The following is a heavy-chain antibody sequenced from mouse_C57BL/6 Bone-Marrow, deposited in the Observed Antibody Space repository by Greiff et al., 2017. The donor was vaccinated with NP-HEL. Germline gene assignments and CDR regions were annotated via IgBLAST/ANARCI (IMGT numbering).Heavy chain of an antibody. V-gene: IGHV5-9*01. J-gene: IGHJ3*01. CDR2: ISGGGGNT. Sequence: EVKVVESGGGLVKPGGSLKLSCAASGFTFSSYTMSWVRQTPEKRLEWVATISGGGGNTYYPDSVKGRFTISRDNAKNTLYLQMSSLRSEDTALYYCARQPLFYGSFAYWGQGTLVTVSA. CDR1: GFTFSSYT. CDR3: ARQPLFYGSFAY. D-gene: IGHD1-1*01.